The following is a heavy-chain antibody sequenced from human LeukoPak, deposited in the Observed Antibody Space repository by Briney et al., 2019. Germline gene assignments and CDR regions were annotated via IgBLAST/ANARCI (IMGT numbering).Heavy chain of an antibody. Sequence: KPSETLSLTCAVYGGSFSGYYWSWIRQPPGKGLEWIGEINHSGSTNYNPSLKSRVTISVDTSKNQFSLKLSSVTAADTAVYYCARVGYCSSWRTDYWGQGTLVTVSS. V-gene: IGHV4-34*01. CDR1: GGSFSGYY. CDR3: ARVGYCSSWRTDY. D-gene: IGHD6-13*01. J-gene: IGHJ4*02. CDR2: INHSGST.